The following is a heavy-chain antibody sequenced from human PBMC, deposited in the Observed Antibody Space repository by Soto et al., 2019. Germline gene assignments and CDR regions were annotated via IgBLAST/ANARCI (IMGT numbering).Heavy chain of an antibody. Sequence: QVQLVQSGAEVKKPGSSVKVSCQASGGSFSDYAISWVRQAPGQGLEWMGGIIPMLGIADNAQKFQGRVIITADEYTSTVYMELRSLRSEDTAVYYCARDGDYYDSSGFQRDYHYYGMDVWVQGTTVTVAS. D-gene: IGHD3-22*01. J-gene: IGHJ6*02. CDR1: GGSFSDYA. V-gene: IGHV1-69*01. CDR3: ARDGDYYDSSGFQRDYHYYGMDV. CDR2: IIPMLGIA.